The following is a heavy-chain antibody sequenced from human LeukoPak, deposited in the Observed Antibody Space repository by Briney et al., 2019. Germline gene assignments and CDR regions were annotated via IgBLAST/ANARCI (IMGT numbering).Heavy chain of an antibody. CDR1: GFTFSSYA. CDR3: VKDSGNYYYDSSGWDY. D-gene: IGHD3-22*01. CDR2: ISSNGGST. Sequence: GGSLRLSCSASGFTFSSYAMHWVRQAPGKGLEYVSAISSNGGSTYYADSVKGRFTISRDNSKNTLYLQMSSLRAEDTAVYYCVKDSGNYYYDSSGWDYWGQGTLVTVSS. V-gene: IGHV3-64D*09. J-gene: IGHJ4*02.